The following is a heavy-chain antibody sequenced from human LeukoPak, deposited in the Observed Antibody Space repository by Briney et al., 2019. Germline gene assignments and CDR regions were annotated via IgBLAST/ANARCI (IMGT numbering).Heavy chain of an antibody. Sequence: GASVKVSCKASGYTFTSYYMHWVRQAPGQGLEWMGIINPSGGSTSYAQKFQGRATMTRDMSTSTVYMELSSLRSEDTAVYYCARTVSIAAASFDPWGQGTLVTVSS. CDR3: ARTVSIAAASFDP. J-gene: IGHJ5*02. CDR1: GYTFTSYY. CDR2: INPSGGST. V-gene: IGHV1-46*01. D-gene: IGHD6-13*01.